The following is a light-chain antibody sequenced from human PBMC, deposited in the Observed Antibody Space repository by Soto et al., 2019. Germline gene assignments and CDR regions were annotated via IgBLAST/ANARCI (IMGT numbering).Light chain of an antibody. CDR2: SNN. J-gene: IGLJ1*01. CDR3: AAWDDSLNGYV. V-gene: IGLV1-44*01. Sequence: QSVLTQPPSASGTPGQRVTISCSGSSSNIGSNTVNWYQQLPGTAPKLLIYSNNQRPSGVPDRFSGSKSGTSACLAISGLQSEDEADYYCAAWDDSLNGYVFGTGTTLTVL. CDR1: SSNIGSNT.